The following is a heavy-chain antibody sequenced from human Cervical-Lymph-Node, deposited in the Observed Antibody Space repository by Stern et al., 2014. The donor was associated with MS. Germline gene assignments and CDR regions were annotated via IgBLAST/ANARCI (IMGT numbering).Heavy chain of an antibody. CDR2: LSAYNGNT. Sequence: QMQLVPSGPEVRKPGASVRVSCKASGYTFTTPNYGIAWVREAPGRGLEWRGWLSAYNGNTVYAQKLQDRVTMTTDTSTSTAYMELRSLRSDDTAFYYCARERLRDFNDYHFDSWGQGTLVTVSS. CDR3: ARERLRDFNDYHFDS. D-gene: IGHD4-11*01. CDR1: GYTFTTPNYG. J-gene: IGHJ4*02. V-gene: IGHV1-18*01.